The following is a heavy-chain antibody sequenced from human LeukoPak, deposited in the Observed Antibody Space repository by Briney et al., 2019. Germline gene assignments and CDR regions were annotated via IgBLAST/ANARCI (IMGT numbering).Heavy chain of an antibody. CDR3: ARADSSSAYTAFDS. J-gene: IGHJ4*02. CDR1: GDSINTDY. CDR2: IYSSGTT. V-gene: IGHV4-4*07. D-gene: IGHD2-2*01. Sequence: PSETLSLTCSVSGDSINTDYWSWIRQPAGKGPEWIGRIYSSGTTNYNPSLKSRVTMSLDKSKNQFSLKLTSATAADTAVYYCARADSSSAYTAFDSWGQGTLVTVSS.